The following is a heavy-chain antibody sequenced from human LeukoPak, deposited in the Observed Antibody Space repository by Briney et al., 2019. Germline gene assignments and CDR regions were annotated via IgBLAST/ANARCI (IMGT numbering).Heavy chain of an antibody. V-gene: IGHV4-59*01. CDR1: GGSISSYY. J-gene: IGHJ4*02. Sequence: TTSQTLSLTCTVSGGSISSYYWSWIRQPPGKGLEWIGYIYYSGSTNYNPSLKSRVTISVDTSKNQFSLKLSSVTAADTAVYYCARYSKTRGYSYGFDYWGQGTLVTVSS. D-gene: IGHD5-18*01. CDR3: ARYSKTRGYSYGFDY. CDR2: IYYSGST.